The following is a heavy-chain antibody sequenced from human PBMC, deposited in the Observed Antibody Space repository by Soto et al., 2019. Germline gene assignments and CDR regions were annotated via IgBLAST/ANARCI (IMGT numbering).Heavy chain of an antibody. Sequence: ASVKVSCKASGYTFTGYFMHWVRQAPGQGLEWMGWINPNSGGTNSAQKFQGRVTMTRDTSTSTVYMELNSLISEDTAVYYCARNGQTYDYYFFDNWGQGTLVTVS. V-gene: IGHV1-2*02. J-gene: IGHJ4*02. CDR1: GYTFTGYF. D-gene: IGHD5-12*01. CDR3: ARNGQTYDYYFFDN. CDR2: INPNSGGT.